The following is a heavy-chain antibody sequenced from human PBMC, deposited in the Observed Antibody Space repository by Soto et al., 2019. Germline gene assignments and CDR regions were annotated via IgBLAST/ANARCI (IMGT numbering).Heavy chain of an antibody. Sequence: QVQLVESGGGVVQPGRSLRLSCAAQGFTFNNYGMHGVSQAPGKGLERGAVIWYDGSNKSYADSVKGRFTISRDNSKNMVYLQMKSLRAEDTAVYYCARDSERYYSDSSGYLDYWGQGTLVTVSS. CDR3: ARDSERYYSDSSGYLDY. CDR2: IWYDGSNK. D-gene: IGHD3-22*01. V-gene: IGHV3-33*01. CDR1: GFTFNNYG. J-gene: IGHJ4*02.